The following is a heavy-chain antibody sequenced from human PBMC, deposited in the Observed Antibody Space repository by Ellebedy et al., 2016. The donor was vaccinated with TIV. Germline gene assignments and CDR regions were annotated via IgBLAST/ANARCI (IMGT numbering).Heavy chain of an antibody. CDR3: ARAGEYCDFPQNCYAMDV. V-gene: IGHV3-21*01. Sequence: GESLKISCAASGFTFSDYSMNWVRQAPGKGLEWVSSITSANRDIGYADSVKGRFTISSDNAKNSLFRQMNGLRAEDTAVYYCARAGEYCDFPQNCYAMDVWGQGTTVTVS. J-gene: IGHJ6*02. CDR1: GFTFSDYS. CDR2: ITSANRDI. D-gene: IGHD2/OR15-2a*01.